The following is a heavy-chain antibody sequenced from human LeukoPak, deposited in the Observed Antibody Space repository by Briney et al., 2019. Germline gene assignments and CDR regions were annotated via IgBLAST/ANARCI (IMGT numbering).Heavy chain of an antibody. J-gene: IGHJ6*03. CDR2: INHSGST. V-gene: IGHV4-34*01. CDR1: GGSFSGYY. CDR3: ARGIAVAGKVYYYYMDV. D-gene: IGHD6-19*01. Sequence: SETLSLTCAVYGGSFSGYYWSRIRQPPGKGLEWIGEINHSGSTNYNPSLKSRVTISVDTSKNQFSLKLSSVTAADTAVYYCARGIAVAGKVYYYYMDVWGKGTTVTISS.